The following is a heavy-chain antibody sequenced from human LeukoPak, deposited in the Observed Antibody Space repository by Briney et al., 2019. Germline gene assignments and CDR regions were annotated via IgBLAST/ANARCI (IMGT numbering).Heavy chain of an antibody. V-gene: IGHV5-51*01. D-gene: IGHD3-22*01. J-gene: IGHJ4*02. CDR3: ARPHYDSSGHYYFDY. CDR2: IYPGDSDT. Sequence: GESLKISCQVSGCSFTSYWIGWVRQMPGKGLEWMGVIYPGDSDTRYSPSFQGQVTISADKSIRTAYLQWSSLKASDTAMYYCARPHYDSSGHYYFDYWGQGTLVTVSS. CDR1: GCSFTSYW.